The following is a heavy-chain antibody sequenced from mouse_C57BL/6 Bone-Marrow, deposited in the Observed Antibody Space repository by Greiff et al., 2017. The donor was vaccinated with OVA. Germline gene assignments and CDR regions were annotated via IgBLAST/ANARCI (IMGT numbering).Heavy chain of an antibody. Sequence: VQLQQPGPELVMPGASVTLSCKASGYTFTSYWMHWVKQRPGQGLEWIGGIDPSDSYTNYNQKFKGKSTLTVDKSSSTAYMQLSSLTSEDSAVYDCARGHYDRVDYWGQGTTLTVSA. D-gene: IGHD2-4*01. V-gene: IGHV1-69*01. CDR2: IDPSDSYT. CDR3: ARGHYDRVDY. CDR1: GYTFTSYW. J-gene: IGHJ2*01.